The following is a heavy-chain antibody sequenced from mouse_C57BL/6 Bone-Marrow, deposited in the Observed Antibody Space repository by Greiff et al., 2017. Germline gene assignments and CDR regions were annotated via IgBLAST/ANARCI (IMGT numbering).Heavy chain of an antibody. CDR3: ERGDY. CDR1: GYTFTDYY. J-gene: IGHJ4*01. Sequence: VQLQQSGPELVKPGASVKISCKASGYTFTDYYMNWVKQSHGKSLEWIGAINPNSGGTSYNQKFKGKATLTVDKSSSTAYMELRSLTSEDSAVDYWERGDYWGQGTSVTVSS. V-gene: IGHV1-26*01. CDR2: INPNSGGT.